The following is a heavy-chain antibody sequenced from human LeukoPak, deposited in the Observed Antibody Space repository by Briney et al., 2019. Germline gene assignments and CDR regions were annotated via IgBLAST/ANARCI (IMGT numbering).Heavy chain of an antibody. CDR3: ARGNDESYDYYYGMDV. CDR1: GYTFTGYY. J-gene: IGHJ6*02. V-gene: IGHV1-2*02. CDR2: INPNSGGT. Sequence: ASVKVSCKASGYTFTGYYMHWVRPAPGQGLEWMGWINPNSGGTNYAQKFQGRVTMTRDTSISTAYMELSRLRSDDTAVYYCARGNDESYDYYYGMDVWGQGTTVTVSS.